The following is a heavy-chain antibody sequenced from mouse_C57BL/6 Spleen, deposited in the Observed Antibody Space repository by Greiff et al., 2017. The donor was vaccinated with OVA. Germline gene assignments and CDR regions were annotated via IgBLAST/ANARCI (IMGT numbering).Heavy chain of an antibody. Sequence: QVQLQQSGAELARPGASVKLSCKASGYTFTSYGISWVKQRTGQGLEWIGEINPRSGNTYYNEKFKGKATLTADKSSSTAYMELRSLTSEDSAVYFCAREDITTVVATYPYWYFDVWGTGTTVTVSS. D-gene: IGHD1-1*01. V-gene: IGHV1-81*01. CDR2: INPRSGNT. J-gene: IGHJ1*03. CDR1: GYTFTSYG. CDR3: AREDITTVVATYPYWYFDV.